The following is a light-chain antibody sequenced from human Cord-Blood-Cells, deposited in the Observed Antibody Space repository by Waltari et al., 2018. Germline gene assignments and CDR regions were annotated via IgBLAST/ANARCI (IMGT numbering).Light chain of an antibody. V-gene: IGKV3-15*01. J-gene: IGKJ2*03. CDR1: QSVSSH. CDR3: QQYNNWPLYS. Sequence: EIVMPKSPATLSVSPGERATLSSRASQSVSSHLAWYQQKPGQAPRLLIYGASTRATGIPARFSGIGSGTEFTLIISSLQSEDFAVYYCQQYNNWPLYSFGQGTKLEIK. CDR2: GAS.